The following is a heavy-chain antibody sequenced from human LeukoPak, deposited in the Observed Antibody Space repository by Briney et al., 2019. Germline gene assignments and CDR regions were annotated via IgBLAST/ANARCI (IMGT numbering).Heavy chain of an antibody. CDR1: GFTFRNYS. J-gene: IGHJ4*02. V-gene: IGHV3-23*01. CDR3: AKGLLSGSGSYGDY. Sequence: GGSLRLSCAASGFTFRNYSMSWVRQAPGKGLGWVSVISGSGGSTYYADSVKGRFTISRDNSKNTLHLQMNSLRAEDMATYYCAKGLLSGSGSYGDYWGQGTLVTVSS. CDR2: ISGSGGST. D-gene: IGHD3-10*01.